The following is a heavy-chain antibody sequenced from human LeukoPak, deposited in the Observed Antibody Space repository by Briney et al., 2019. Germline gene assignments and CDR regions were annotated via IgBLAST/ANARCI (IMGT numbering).Heavy chain of an antibody. Sequence: SETLSLTCAVYGGSFSGYYWSWIRQPPGKGLEWIGEINHSGSTNYKPSLKSRVTISVDTSKNQFSLKLSSVTAADTAVYYCARDRRVTVVRGVIDLFDYWGQGTLVTVSS. CDR3: ARDRRVTVVRGVIDLFDY. J-gene: IGHJ4*02. D-gene: IGHD3-10*01. CDR1: GGSFSGYY. V-gene: IGHV4-34*01. CDR2: INHSGST.